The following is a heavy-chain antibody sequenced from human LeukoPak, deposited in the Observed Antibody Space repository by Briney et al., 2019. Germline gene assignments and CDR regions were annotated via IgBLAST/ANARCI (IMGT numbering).Heavy chain of an antibody. CDR1: GFTFSSYE. D-gene: IGHD3-22*01. Sequence: GGSLRLSCVVSGFTFSSYEMNWVRQAPGKGLEWVGFIRNQEYDGTTEYAASVKGRFFMSRDDSKSVAFLQMNSLKIEDTAIYYCSSQPHYYDSRDYLDYWGQGTLVTVSS. CDR2: IRNQEYDGTT. J-gene: IGHJ4*02. CDR3: SSQPHYYDSRDYLDY. V-gene: IGHV3-49*04.